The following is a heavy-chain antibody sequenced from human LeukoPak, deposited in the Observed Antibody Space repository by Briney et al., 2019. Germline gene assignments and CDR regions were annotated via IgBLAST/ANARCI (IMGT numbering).Heavy chain of an antibody. D-gene: IGHD3-3*01. CDR3: ASSIDFWSGYYLDY. J-gene: IGHJ4*02. CDR1: GGSVSSGDYY. Sequence: PSETLSLTCTVSGGSVSSGDYYSNWIRQPPGKGLEWIGYIYYSGSTYYNPSLESRITMSVDMSKNQFSLKLTSVTAADTAVYYCASSIDFWSGYYLDYWGQGTLVTVSS. CDR2: IYYSGST. V-gene: IGHV4-30-4*08.